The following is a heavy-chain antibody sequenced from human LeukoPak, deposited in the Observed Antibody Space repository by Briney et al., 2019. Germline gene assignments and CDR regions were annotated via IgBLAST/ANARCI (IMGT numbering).Heavy chain of an antibody. J-gene: IGHJ4*02. CDR1: GFTFSTYW. Sequence: GGSLRLSCAASGFTFSTYWMSWVRQAPGKGLEWVSYISSSSSTIYYADSVKGRFTISRDNAKNSLYLQMNSLRAEDTAVYYCARELEWEPFDYWGQGTLVTVSS. CDR3: ARELEWEPFDY. CDR2: ISSSSSTI. D-gene: IGHD1-26*01. V-gene: IGHV3-48*04.